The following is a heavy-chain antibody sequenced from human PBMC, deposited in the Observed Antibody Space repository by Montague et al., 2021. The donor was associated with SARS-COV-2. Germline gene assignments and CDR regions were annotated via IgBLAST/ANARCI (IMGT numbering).Heavy chain of an antibody. D-gene: IGHD3-10*01. J-gene: IGHJ4*02. CDR1: GFTFRSYW. CDR2: IRPDGTST. V-gene: IGHV3-74*01. CDR3: VRPLWFGDSDYYFES. Sequence: SRSLSFSASGFTFRSYWMHWVRQVPGRGLVWVSRIRPDGTSTHYAASVKGRFVISRDNAKNTLSLEMTNLRVDDTAIYYCVRPLWFGDSDYYFESWGQGTLVSVSS.